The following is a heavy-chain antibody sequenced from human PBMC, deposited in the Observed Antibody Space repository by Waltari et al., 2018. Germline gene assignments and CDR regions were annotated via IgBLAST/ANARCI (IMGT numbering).Heavy chain of an antibody. CDR2: IYSGGST. Sequence: EVQLVESGGGLIQPGGSLRIPCPASGFIVSRNYMSWVRQAPGRGLEWVSLIYSGGSTYYADSVKGRFTISRDNSKNTLYLQMDSLSVEDTAVYYCARWQQWPVRAFDYWGQGTLVTVSS. V-gene: IGHV3-53*01. CDR3: ARWQQWPVRAFDY. D-gene: IGHD6-19*01. J-gene: IGHJ4*02. CDR1: GFIVSRNY.